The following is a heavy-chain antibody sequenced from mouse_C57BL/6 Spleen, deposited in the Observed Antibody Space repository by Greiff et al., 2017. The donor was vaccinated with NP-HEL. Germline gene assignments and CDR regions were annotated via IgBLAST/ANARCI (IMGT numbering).Heavy chain of an antibody. J-gene: IGHJ4*01. V-gene: IGHV5-17*01. Sequence: EVKLQESGGGLVKPGGSLKLSCAASGFTFSDYGMHWVRQAPEKGLEWVAYISSGSSTIYYADTVKGRFTISRDNAKNTLFLQMTSLRSEDTAMYYCARDGYYPLDYWGQGTSVTVSS. D-gene: IGHD2-3*01. CDR1: GFTFSDYG. CDR3: ARDGYYPLDY. CDR2: ISSGSSTI.